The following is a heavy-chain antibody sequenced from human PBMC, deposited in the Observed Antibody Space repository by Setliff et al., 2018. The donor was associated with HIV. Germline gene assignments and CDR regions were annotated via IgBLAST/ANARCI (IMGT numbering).Heavy chain of an antibody. CDR2: IYSGGST. CDR1: GGSISGYY. CDR3: ARKGNWNYPYDY. Sequence: LSLTCTVSGGSISGYYWSWIRQPPGKGLEWMGYIYSGGSTNYNPSLKSRVTISEDTSKNQLSLKLSSVTAADTAVYYCARKGNWNYPYDYWGQGTLVTVSS. J-gene: IGHJ4*02. D-gene: IGHD1-7*01. V-gene: IGHV4-4*09.